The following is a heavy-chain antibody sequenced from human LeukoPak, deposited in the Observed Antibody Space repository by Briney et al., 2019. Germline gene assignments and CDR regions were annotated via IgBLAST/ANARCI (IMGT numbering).Heavy chain of an antibody. Sequence: SETLSLTCTVSGGSISSGSYYWSWIRQPAGKGLEWIGRIYTSGSTNYNPSLKSRVTISVDTSKNQFSLKLSSVTAADTAVYYCAKDHFWSGYDGGWGQGTLDTVSS. CDR1: GGSISSGSYY. CDR2: IYTSGST. J-gene: IGHJ4*02. CDR3: AKDHFWSGYDGG. V-gene: IGHV4-61*02. D-gene: IGHD3-3*02.